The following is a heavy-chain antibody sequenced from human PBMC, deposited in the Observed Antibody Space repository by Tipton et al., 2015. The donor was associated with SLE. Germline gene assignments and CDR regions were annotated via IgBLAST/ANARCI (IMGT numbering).Heavy chain of an antibody. D-gene: IGHD5-12*01. CDR2: VSYDGSNK. CDR3: ARGKYSGYDPLGY. J-gene: IGHJ4*02. CDR1: GFNFRDYA. Sequence: SLRLSCEASGFNFRDYALDWVRQTPDKGLEWVSYVSYDGSNKYYADSVKGRFTISRDNSENTLYLQMNSLRAEDTAVYYCARGKYSGYDPLGYWGQGTLVTVSS. V-gene: IGHV3-30*04.